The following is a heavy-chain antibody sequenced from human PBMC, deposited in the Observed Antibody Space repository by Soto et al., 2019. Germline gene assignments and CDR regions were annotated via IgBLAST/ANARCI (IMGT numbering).Heavy chain of an antibody. CDR2: ISGSGGST. D-gene: IGHD2-15*01. Sequence: GGSLRLSCAAPGFTFSSYALSWVRPAPGKGLEWVSAISGSGGSTYYADSVKGRFTISRDNSKNTLYLQMNSLRAEDTAVYYCAKSAGPTQGYYFDYWGQGTLVTVSS. CDR3: AKSAGPTQGYYFDY. J-gene: IGHJ4*02. CDR1: GFTFSSYA. V-gene: IGHV3-23*01.